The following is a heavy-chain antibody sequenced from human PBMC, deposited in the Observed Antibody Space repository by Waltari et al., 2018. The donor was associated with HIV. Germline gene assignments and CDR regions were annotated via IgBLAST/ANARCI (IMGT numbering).Heavy chain of an antibody. D-gene: IGHD3-3*01. CDR2: IRHDGSNK. J-gene: IGHJ6*02. CDR1: ESTSSRHA. CDR3: AKELRFLSRYFGMDV. V-gene: IGHV3-30*02. Sequence: QVQLVESGGGVVHPGGSLRLSCAAPESTSSRHAMHWVRQAPGKGLEWVAFIRHDGSNKDYADSVKGRFTITRDNPKNTLYLQMNSLRAEDTAMYYCAKELRFLSRYFGMDVWGQGTTVTVSS.